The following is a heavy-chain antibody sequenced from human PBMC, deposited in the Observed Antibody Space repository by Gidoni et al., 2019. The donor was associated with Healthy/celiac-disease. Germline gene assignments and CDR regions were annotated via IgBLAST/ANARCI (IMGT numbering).Heavy chain of an antibody. Sequence: QVQLVESGVGLVQPGGSLRLSCAACGFPFSSYAMHWVRQAPGKGLEWVAVISYDGSNKYYADSVKGRFTISRDNSKNTLYLQMNSLRAEDTAVYYCASGGAAAGTFDYWGQGTLVTVSS. V-gene: IGHV3-30-3*01. CDR1: GFPFSSYA. CDR3: ASGGAAAGTFDY. CDR2: ISYDGSNK. J-gene: IGHJ4*02. D-gene: IGHD6-13*01.